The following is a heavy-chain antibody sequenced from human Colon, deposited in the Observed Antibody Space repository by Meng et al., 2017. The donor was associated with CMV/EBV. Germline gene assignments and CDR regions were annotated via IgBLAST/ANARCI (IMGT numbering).Heavy chain of an antibody. CDR2: IHHSGNT. CDR1: GGSINSGDYY. D-gene: IGHD2-2*01. V-gene: IGHV4-30-4*02. J-gene: IGHJ4*02. CDR3: ARENSTSTGGFDF. Sequence: SDTLSLTCTVSGGSINSGDYYWAWIRQSPGKGLEWIGYIHHSGNTFYNPSLKSRVTISVDMPNKHFSLNLRSVTAADTAVYYCARENSTSTGGFDFWGQGTLVTVSS.